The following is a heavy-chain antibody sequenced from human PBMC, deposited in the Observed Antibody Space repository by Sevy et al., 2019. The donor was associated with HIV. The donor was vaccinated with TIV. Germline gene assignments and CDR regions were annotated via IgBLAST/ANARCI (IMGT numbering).Heavy chain of an antibody. CDR1: GFSFNKYA. CDR3: ARDPDIGDHVLLFDY. D-gene: IGHD4-17*01. V-gene: IGHV3-30*04. Sequence: GGSLRLSCVASGFSFNKYAMHWVRQAPGKGLEWIGFISYDGRKKDYADSVKGRVTISRDDSKNTLYLQLDSLRGEDTAVYYCARDPDIGDHVLLFDYRGQGTLVTVSS. CDR2: ISYDGRKK. J-gene: IGHJ4*02.